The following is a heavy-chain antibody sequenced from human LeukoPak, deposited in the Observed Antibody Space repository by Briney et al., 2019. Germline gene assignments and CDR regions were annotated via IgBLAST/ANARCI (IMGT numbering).Heavy chain of an antibody. CDR1: GYTFTGYY. CDR2: INPNSGGT. D-gene: IGHD7-27*01. J-gene: IGHJ4*02. CDR3: AREVVELGALDY. V-gene: IGHV1-2*02. Sequence: EASVKVSCKASGYTFTGYYMHWVRQAPGQGLEWMGWINPNSGGTNYAQKFQGRVTMTRDTSISTAYMELSRLRSDDTAVYYCAREVVELGALDYWGQGTLVTASS.